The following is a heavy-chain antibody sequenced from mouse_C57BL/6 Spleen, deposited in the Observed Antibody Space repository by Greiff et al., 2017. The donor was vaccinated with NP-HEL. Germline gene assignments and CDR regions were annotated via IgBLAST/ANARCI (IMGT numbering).Heavy chain of an antibody. V-gene: IGHV1-26*01. CDR1: GYTFTDYY. J-gene: IGHJ2*01. Sequence: EVQLQQSGPELVKPGASVKISCKASGYTFTDYYMNWVKQSHGKSLEWIGDINPNNGGTSYNQKFKGKATLTVDKSSSTAYMERRSLKSEDSAVYYCARDGGNYDYWGQGTTLTVAS. D-gene: IGHD2-1*01. CDR2: INPNNGGT. CDR3: ARDGGNYDY.